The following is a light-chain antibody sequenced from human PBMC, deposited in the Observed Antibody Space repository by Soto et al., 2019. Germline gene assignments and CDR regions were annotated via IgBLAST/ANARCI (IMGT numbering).Light chain of an antibody. CDR3: QQRSNWPALT. CDR1: QSVSSY. J-gene: IGKJ4*01. V-gene: IGKV3-11*01. CDR2: DAY. Sequence: EIVLTQSRATLSVSPGERYTPSWRASQSVSSYLAWYQQKPGQAHRLLIYDAYNRATGIPHRFSGSGSGTDFTLTIRRLEPEDFAVYYCQQRSNWPALTLGGGTQLDLK.